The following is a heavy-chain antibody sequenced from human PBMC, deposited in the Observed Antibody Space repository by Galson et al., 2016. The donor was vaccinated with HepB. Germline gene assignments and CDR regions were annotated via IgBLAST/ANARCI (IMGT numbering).Heavy chain of an antibody. V-gene: IGHV4-4*02. CDR1: GASMSGTNW. J-gene: IGHJ4*02. CDR2: VYHSGST. Sequence: SETLSLTCAVSGASMSGTNWWSWVRQPPGKGLEWIGEVYHSGSTNYNPSLKSRVTISLDQSKNQFTLKLSSVTAADTAVYYCAYNGDYTIMTWGRGTLVTVSS. D-gene: IGHD3-16*01. CDR3: AYNGDYTIMT.